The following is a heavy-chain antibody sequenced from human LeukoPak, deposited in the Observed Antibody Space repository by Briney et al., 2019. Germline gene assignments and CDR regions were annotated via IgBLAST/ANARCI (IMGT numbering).Heavy chain of an antibody. CDR3: ARATYYYDSSGYWTLEFDFDI. CDR2: IYRSGST. D-gene: IGHD3-22*01. V-gene: IGHV4-38-2*02. J-gene: IGHJ3*02. Sequence: SETLSLTCTVSGYSISSGYYWGWIRQPPGKGLEWIGSIYRSGSTYYNPSLKSRVTISVDTSKNQFSLKLSSVTAADTAVYYCARATYYYDSSGYWTLEFDFDIWGQGTMVTVSS. CDR1: GYSISSGYY.